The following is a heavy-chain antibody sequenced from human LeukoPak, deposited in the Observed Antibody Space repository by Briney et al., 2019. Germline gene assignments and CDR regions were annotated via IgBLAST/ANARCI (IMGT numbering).Heavy chain of an antibody. V-gene: IGHV3-11*01. J-gene: IGHJ4*02. Sequence: GGSLRLSCAASGFTSSDYYMSWIRQAPGKGLEWVSYISSSGSTIYYADSVKGRFTISRDNAKNSLYLQMNSLRAEDTAVYYCAITAMVSPFDYWGQGTLVTVSS. CDR1: GFTSSDYY. CDR2: ISSSGSTI. D-gene: IGHD5-18*01. CDR3: AITAMVSPFDY.